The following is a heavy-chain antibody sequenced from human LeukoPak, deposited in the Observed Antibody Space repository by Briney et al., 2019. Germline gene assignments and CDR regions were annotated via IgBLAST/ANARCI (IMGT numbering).Heavy chain of an antibody. CDR1: GFTFSSYA. CDR3: LVVEIVDY. D-gene: IGHD5-24*01. Sequence: GGSLRLSCAASGFTFSSYAMHWVRQAPGKGLEWVAVISYDGSNKYYADSVKGRFTISRDNSKNTLYLQMNSLRAEDTAVYYCLVVEIVDYWGQGTLVTVSS. V-gene: IGHV3-30-3*01. J-gene: IGHJ4*02. CDR2: ISYDGSNK.